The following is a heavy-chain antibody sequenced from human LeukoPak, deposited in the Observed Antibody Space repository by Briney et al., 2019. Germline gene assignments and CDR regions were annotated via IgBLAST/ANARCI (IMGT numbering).Heavy chain of an antibody. V-gene: IGHV1-69*13. J-gene: IGHJ4*02. CDR1: GGTFSSYA. D-gene: IGHD4-23*01. Sequence: SVKVSCKASGGTFSSYAISWVRQAPGQGLEWMGGIIPIFGTANYAQKFQGRVTITADESTSTAYMGLSSLRSEDTAVYYCARGTTVAQGPDNWGQGTLVTVSS. CDR2: IIPIFGTA. CDR3: ARGTTVAQGPDN.